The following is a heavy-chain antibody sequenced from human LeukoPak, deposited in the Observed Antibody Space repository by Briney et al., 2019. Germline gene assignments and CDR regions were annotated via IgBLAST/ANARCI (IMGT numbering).Heavy chain of an antibody. CDR3: AKRVPYSSSSVYFDC. J-gene: IGHJ4*02. D-gene: IGHD6-6*01. V-gene: IGHV3-23*01. Sequence: PGGSLRLSCAASGFTFSIYAMSWVRQAPGKGLEWVSAISDDGRSTYYADSVKGRFTISRDNSKNTLYLQMNNLRAEDTAFYYCAKRVPYSSSSVYFDCWGQGTLVTVSS. CDR1: GFTFSIYA. CDR2: ISDDGRST.